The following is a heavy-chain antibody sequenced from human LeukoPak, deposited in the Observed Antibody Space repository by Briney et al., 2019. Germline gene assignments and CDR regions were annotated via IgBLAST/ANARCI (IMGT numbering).Heavy chain of an antibody. CDR3: ARTAFCSSTSCSSDAFDI. D-gene: IGHD2-2*01. CDR2: INHSGST. CDR1: GGSFSGYY. J-gene: IGHJ3*02. Sequence: PSGTLSLTCAVYGGSFSGYYWSWIRQPPGKGLEWIGEINHSGSTNYNPSLKSRVTISVDTSKNQFSLKLSSVTAADTAVYYCARTAFCSSTSCSSDAFDIWGQGTMVTVSS. V-gene: IGHV4-34*01.